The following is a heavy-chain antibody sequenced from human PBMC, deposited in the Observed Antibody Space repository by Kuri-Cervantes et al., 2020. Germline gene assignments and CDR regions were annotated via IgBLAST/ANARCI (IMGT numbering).Heavy chain of an antibody. D-gene: IGHD1-14*01. V-gene: IGHV4-34*01. Sequence: ESLKISCAVYGGSFSGYYWSWIRQPPGKGLEWIGEINHSGSTNYNPSLKSRVTISVDTSKNQFSLRLTSVTAADTAVYYCARPGHPTPYFYYMEVWGKGTAVTVSS. CDR2: INHSGST. CDR3: ARPGHPTPYFYYMEV. J-gene: IGHJ6*03. CDR1: GGSFSGYY.